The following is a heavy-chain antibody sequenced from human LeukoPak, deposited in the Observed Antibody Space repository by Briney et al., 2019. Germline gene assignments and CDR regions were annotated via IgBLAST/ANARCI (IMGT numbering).Heavy chain of an antibody. J-gene: IGHJ4*02. Sequence: ASVKVSCKASGYTFTSYDINWVRQATGQGLEWRGWMNPNRGNTGYAQKFQGRVTITKNTSISTAYMELSSLRSEDTAVYYCAREGWHSIWEYILDYWGQGTLVTVSS. CDR1: GYTFTSYD. V-gene: IGHV1-8*03. CDR2: MNPNRGNT. CDR3: AREGWHSIWEYILDY. D-gene: IGHD3-16*01.